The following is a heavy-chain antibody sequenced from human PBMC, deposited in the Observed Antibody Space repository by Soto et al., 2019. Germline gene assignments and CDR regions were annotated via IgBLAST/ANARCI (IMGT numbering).Heavy chain of an antibody. CDR1: DGYIISYY. Sequence: SQLLSLTCTVADGYIISYYWSWIRQPPGKGLEWIGYIYYSGSTNYNPSLKSRVTISLDKSKSQFSLKLNSVTAADSAVYFCARLEGLATNLYYFAFWGPGALVTVSS. CDR3: ARLEGLATNLYYFAF. J-gene: IGHJ4*02. D-gene: IGHD3-9*01. CDR2: IYYSGST. V-gene: IGHV4-59*08.